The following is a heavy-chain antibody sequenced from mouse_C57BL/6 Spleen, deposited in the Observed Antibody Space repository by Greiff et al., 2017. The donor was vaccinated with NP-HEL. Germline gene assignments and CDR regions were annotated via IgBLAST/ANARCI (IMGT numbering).Heavy chain of an antibody. D-gene: IGHD1-1*01. V-gene: IGHV1-69*01. CDR3: ARDVDGSSYDY. CDR2: IDPSDSYT. CDR1: GYTFTSYW. Sequence: QVQLKQPGAELVMPGASVKLSCKASGYTFTSYWMHWVKQRPGQGLEWIGEIDPSDSYTNYNQKFKGKSTLTVDKSSSTAYMQLSSLTSEDSAVYDCARDVDGSSYDYWGQGTTLTVSS. J-gene: IGHJ2*01.